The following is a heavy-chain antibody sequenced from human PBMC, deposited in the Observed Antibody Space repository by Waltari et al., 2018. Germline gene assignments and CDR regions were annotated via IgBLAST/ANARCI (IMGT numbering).Heavy chain of an antibody. J-gene: IGHJ4*02. CDR2: IYYSGST. Sequence: QVQLQESGSGLVKPSETLSLTCTVSGGSISSYYWSWIRQPPGKGLEWIGYIYYSGSTNYNPSLKSRVTISVDTSKNQFSLKLSSVTAADTAGYYCARESSGYFDYWGQGTLVTVSS. V-gene: IGHV4-59*01. CDR3: ARESSGYFDY. D-gene: IGHD3-22*01. CDR1: GGSISSYY.